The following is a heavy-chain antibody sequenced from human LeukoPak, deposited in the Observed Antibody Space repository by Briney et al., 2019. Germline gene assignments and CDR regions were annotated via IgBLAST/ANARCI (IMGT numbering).Heavy chain of an antibody. CDR3: AREGIVESFDI. V-gene: IGHV4-59*01. D-gene: IGHD2-15*01. Sequence: SETLSLTCTVSGGSISSYYWSWIRQPPGKGLEWIGYIYYSGSTNYNPSLKSGVTISVDTSKNQFSLKLSSVTAADTAVYYCAREGIVESFDIWGQGSMVTVSS. J-gene: IGHJ3*02. CDR2: IYYSGST. CDR1: GGSISSYY.